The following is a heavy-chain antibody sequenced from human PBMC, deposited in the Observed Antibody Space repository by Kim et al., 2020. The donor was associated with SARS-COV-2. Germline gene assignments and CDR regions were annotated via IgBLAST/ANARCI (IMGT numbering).Heavy chain of an antibody. V-gene: IGHV3-64D*09. Sequence: GGSLRLSCSASGFTFSSYAMHWVRQAPGKGLEYVSAISSNGGSTYYADSVKGRFTISRDNSKNTLYLQMSSLRAEDTAVYYCVKEDHYYGSGSYYNRAFDYWGQGTLVTVSS. J-gene: IGHJ4*02. D-gene: IGHD3-10*01. CDR3: VKEDHYYGSGSYYNRAFDY. CDR1: GFTFSSYA. CDR2: ISSNGGST.